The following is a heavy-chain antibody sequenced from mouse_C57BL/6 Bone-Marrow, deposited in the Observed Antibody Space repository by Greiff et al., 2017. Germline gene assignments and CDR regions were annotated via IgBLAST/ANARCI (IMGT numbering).Heavy chain of an antibody. CDR3: ARSIPLYYYGSSYAMDY. D-gene: IGHD1-1*01. J-gene: IGHJ4*01. V-gene: IGHV1-9*01. CDR2: ILPGSGST. CDR1: GYTFTGYW. Sequence: QVQLKQSGAELMKPGASVKLSCKATGYTFTGYWIEWVKQRPGHGLEWIGEILPGSGSTNYNEKFKGKATFTADTSSNTAYMQLSSLTTADSAIYYCARSIPLYYYGSSYAMDYWGQGTSVTVSS.